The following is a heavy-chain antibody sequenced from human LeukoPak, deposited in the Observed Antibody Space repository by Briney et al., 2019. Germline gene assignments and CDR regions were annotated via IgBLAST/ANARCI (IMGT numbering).Heavy chain of an antibody. Sequence: PGGSLRLSCAASGFTFSSYAMHWVRQAPGKGLEWVAVISYDGSNKYYADSVKGRFTISGDNSKNTLYLQMNSLRAEDTAVYYCAKDGDSSGWYYFDYWGQGTLVTVSS. V-gene: IGHV3-30-3*01. CDR2: ISYDGSNK. J-gene: IGHJ4*02. CDR3: AKDGDSSGWYYFDY. CDR1: GFTFSSYA. D-gene: IGHD6-19*01.